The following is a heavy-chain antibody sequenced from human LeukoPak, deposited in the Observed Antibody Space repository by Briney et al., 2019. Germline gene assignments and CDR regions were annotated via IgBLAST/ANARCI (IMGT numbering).Heavy chain of an antibody. D-gene: IGHD2-2*01. CDR2: IYHSGST. CDR1: GYSISSGYY. J-gene: IGHJ4*02. CDR3: ARGGSTSCYWY. Sequence: KPSETLSLTCAVSGYSISSGYYWGWIRQPPGKGLEWIGSIYHSGSTYYNPSLKCRVTISVDTSKNQFSLKLSSVTAADTAVYYCARGGSTSCYWYWGQGTLVTVSS. V-gene: IGHV4-38-2*01.